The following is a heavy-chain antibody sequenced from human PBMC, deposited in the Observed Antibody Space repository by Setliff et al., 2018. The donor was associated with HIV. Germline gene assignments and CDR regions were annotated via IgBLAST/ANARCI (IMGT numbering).Heavy chain of an antibody. J-gene: IGHJ4*01. CDR2: LSGSGGIT. Sequence: PGGSLRLSCVTSGFTFTDYAMTWVRQAPGEGLQYVSALSGSGGITYYADSVKGRFTLFRDTSKDTLYLQMNSLRVDDTGVYFCVRDPVRATTVLAWWYFDYWGLGTLVTVSS. CDR3: VRDPVRATTVLAWWYFDY. CDR1: GFTFTDYA. V-gene: IGHV3-23*01. D-gene: IGHD2-8*02.